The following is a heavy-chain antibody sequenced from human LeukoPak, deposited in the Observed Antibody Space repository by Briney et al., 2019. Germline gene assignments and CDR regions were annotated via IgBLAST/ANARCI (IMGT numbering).Heavy chain of an antibody. D-gene: IGHD3-9*01. J-gene: IGHJ4*02. CDR3: AKNYDIWDY. CDR1: GFTFSSYA. V-gene: IGHV3-23*01. CDR2: MSGSGSVA. Sequence: GGSLRLSCAASGFTFSSYAMSWVRQAPGKGLEWVSLMSGSGSVAYYADSVKGRFTISRDNSKNTLYLQMNSLRAEDTAIYYCAKNYDIWDYWGQGTVVTVSS.